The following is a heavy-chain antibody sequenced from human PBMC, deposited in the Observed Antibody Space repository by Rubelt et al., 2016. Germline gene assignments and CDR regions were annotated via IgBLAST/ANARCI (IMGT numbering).Heavy chain of an antibody. Sequence: QVQLQESGPGLVKPSQTLSLTCTVSGGSISSGGYYWSWIRQHPGKGLEWIGYIYYSGSTYYNPSLKSRVTISVDTSKNQFSLKLSAGTAADTAVYYCARVRAVAGDNDYLGQGTLVTVSS. J-gene: IGHJ4*02. V-gene: IGHV4-31*03. CDR3: ARVRAVAGDNDY. CDR2: IYYSGST. CDR1: GGSISSGGYY. D-gene: IGHD6-19*01.